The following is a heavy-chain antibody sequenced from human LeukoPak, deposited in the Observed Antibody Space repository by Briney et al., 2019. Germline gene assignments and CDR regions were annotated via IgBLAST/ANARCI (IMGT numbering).Heavy chain of an antibody. J-gene: IGHJ4*02. CDR1: GGSIGSNY. CDR2: IYYTGGT. D-gene: IGHD6-19*01. CDR3: AKYGNSGWVIDN. Sequence: PSETLSLTCTVSGGSIGSNYWIWIRQPPGKGLEYIGYIYYTGGTNYNPSLKSRVTISVDTSKNQFSLKLSSVTAADTAVYFCAKYGNSGWVIDNWGQGTLVTVSS. V-gene: IGHV4-59*08.